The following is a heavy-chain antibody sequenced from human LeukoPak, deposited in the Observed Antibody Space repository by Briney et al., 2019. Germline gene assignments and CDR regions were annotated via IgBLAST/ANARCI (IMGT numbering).Heavy chain of an antibody. CDR1: GYTFTSYG. Sequence: ASVKFSCKASGYTFTSYGISWVRQAPGQGLEWMGWISAYNGNTNYAQKLQGRVTMTTDTSTSTAYMELRSLRSDDTAVYYCARDYFIIAARNYYYYYMDVWGKGTTVTVSS. CDR2: ISAYNGNT. D-gene: IGHD6-6*01. J-gene: IGHJ6*03. CDR3: ARDYFIIAARNYYYYYMDV. V-gene: IGHV1-18*01.